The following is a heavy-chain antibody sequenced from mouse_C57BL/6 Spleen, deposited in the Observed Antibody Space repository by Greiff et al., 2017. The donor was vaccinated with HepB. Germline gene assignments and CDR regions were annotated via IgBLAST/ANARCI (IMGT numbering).Heavy chain of an antibody. Sequence: VQLVESEGGLVQPGSSMKLSCTASGFTFSDYYMAWVRQVPEKGLEWVANINYDGSSTYYLDSLKSRFIISRDNAKNILYLQMSSLKSEDTATYYCAREDGYYGLDYWGQGTTLTVSS. D-gene: IGHD2-3*01. J-gene: IGHJ2*01. CDR2: INYDGSST. V-gene: IGHV5-16*01. CDR1: GFTFSDYY. CDR3: AREDGYYGLDY.